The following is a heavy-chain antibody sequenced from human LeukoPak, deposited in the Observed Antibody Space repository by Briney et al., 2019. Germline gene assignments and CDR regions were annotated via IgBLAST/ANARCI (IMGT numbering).Heavy chain of an antibody. Sequence: GRSLRLSCAASGFTFDDYAMHWVRQAPGKGLEWVSGISWNSGSIGYADSVKGRFTISRDNAKNSPYLQMNSLRAEDTALYYCAKASWYKNYFDYWGQGTLVTVSS. D-gene: IGHD6-13*01. V-gene: IGHV3-9*01. CDR1: GFTFDDYA. CDR3: AKASWYKNYFDY. J-gene: IGHJ4*02. CDR2: ISWNSGSI.